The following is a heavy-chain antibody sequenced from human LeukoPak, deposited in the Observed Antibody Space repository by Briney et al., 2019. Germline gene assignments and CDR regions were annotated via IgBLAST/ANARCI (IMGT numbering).Heavy chain of an antibody. CDR1: GYTFTSYY. CDR2: INPSGGST. Sequence: GASVKVSCKASGYTFTSYYMHWVRQAPGQGLEWMGIINPSGGSTSYAQKFQGRVTMTRDTSTSTVYMELSSLRSEDTAVYYCASMPRPRDDILTGYYTLVPYWGQGTLVTVSS. CDR3: ASMPRPRDDILTGYYTLVPY. J-gene: IGHJ4*02. V-gene: IGHV1-46*01. D-gene: IGHD3-9*01.